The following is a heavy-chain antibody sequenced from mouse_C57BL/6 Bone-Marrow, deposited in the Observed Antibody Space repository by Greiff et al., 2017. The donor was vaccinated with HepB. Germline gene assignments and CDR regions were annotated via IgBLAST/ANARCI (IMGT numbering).Heavy chain of an antibody. CDR3: TRRLITGFAY. CDR2: IYPGNSDT. Sequence: VQLKQSGTVLARPGASVKMSCKTSGYTFTSYWMHWVKQRPGQGLEWIGAIYPGNSDTSYNQKFKGEAKLTAVTSASTAYMELSSLTKEDSAVYYCTRRLITGFAYWGQGTLVTVSA. V-gene: IGHV1-5*01. CDR1: GYTFTSYW. J-gene: IGHJ3*01.